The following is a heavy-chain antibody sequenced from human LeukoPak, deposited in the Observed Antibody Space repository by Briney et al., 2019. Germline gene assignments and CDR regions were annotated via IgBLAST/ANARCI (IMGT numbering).Heavy chain of an antibody. Sequence: GGSLRLSCAASGFTFSSYGMHWVRQAPGKGLEWVTVISYGGSNRYYADSVKGRFTISRDNSKNTLYLQMNSLRPDDTAVYYCARGVGDSSGSNWFDPWGQGILVTVSS. CDR2: ISYGGSNR. CDR1: GFTFSSYG. J-gene: IGHJ5*02. CDR3: ARGVGDSSGSNWFDP. D-gene: IGHD3-22*01. V-gene: IGHV3-30*03.